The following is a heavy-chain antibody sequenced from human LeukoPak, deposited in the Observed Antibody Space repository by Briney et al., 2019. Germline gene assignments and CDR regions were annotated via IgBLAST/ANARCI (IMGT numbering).Heavy chain of an antibody. CDR2: IKSTTDGATT. Sequence: PGGSLRLSCAASGFTFSDAWMNWVRQAPGKGLDWVGRIKSTTDGATTDYAGPVQGRFTFSRSDSENTLYVQMNSLKAEDTAVYYCTTIRYGGYIGSWGQGTLVTVSS. D-gene: IGHD1-26*01. CDR1: GFTFSDAW. CDR3: TTIRYGGYIGS. V-gene: IGHV3-15*01. J-gene: IGHJ4*02.